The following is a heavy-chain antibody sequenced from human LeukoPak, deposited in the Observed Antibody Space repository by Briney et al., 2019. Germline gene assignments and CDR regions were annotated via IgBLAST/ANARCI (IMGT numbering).Heavy chain of an antibody. CDR1: GFTVTSNY. V-gene: IGHV3-53*01. J-gene: IGHJ6*02. CDR2: IYSGENA. Sequence: GGSLRLSCAASGFTVTSNYMSWVRQAPGKGLEWVSVIYSGENAYYADSVKGRFTISRDNFRNTLYLQMNSLRAEDTAVYYCARAPDYGDYVAWYYYGMDVWGQGTTVTVSS. CDR3: ARAPDYGDYVAWYYYGMDV. D-gene: IGHD4-17*01.